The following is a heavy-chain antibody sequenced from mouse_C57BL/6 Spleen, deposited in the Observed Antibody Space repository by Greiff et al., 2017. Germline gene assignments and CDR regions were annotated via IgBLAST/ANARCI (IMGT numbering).Heavy chain of an antibody. CDR3: ARGSNYWYFDV. CDR2: IRNKANGYTT. J-gene: IGHJ1*03. CDR1: GFTFTDYY. V-gene: IGHV7-3*01. D-gene: IGHD1-1*01. Sequence: EVKVEESGGGLVQPGGSLSLSCAASGFTFTDYYMSWVRQPPGKALEWLGFIRNKANGYTTEYSASVKGRFTISRDNSQSILYLQMNALRAEDSATYYCARGSNYWYFDVWGTGTTVTVSS.